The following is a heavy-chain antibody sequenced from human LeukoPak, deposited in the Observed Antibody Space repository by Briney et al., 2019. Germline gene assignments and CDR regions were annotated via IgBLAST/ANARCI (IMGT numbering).Heavy chain of an antibody. D-gene: IGHD3-22*01. CDR2: IIPILGIA. V-gene: IGHV1-69*04. CDR3: ARGGVVVRDAFDI. CDR1: GGTFSSYA. Sequence: GASVKVSCKASGGTFSSYAISWVRQAPGQGLEWRGRIIPILGIANYAQKVQGRVTITADKSPSTAYMELSSLRSEDRAVYYCARGGVVVRDAFDIWGQGTMVTVSS. J-gene: IGHJ3*02.